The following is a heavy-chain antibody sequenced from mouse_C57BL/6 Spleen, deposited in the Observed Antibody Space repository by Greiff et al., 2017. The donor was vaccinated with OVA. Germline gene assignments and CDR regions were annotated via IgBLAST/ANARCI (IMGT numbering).Heavy chain of an antibody. CDR3: ARYEYGSSLWYFDV. D-gene: IGHD1-1*01. CDR1: GFSLTSYA. CDR2: IWTGGGT. Sequence: VQLQESGPGLVAPSQTLSITCTVSGFSLTSYAISWVRQPPGQGLEWLGVIWTGGGTNNNSALKTRLSISKDKSKSQVFLKMNSLQTEDTARYYCARYEYGSSLWYFDVWGTGTTVTVSS. V-gene: IGHV2-9-1*01. J-gene: IGHJ1*03.